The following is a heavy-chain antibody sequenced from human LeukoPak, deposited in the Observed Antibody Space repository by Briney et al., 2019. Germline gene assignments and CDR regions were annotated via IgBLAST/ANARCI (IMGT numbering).Heavy chain of an antibody. CDR3: ARDSLYYGSWSYLGFDP. CDR2: ISGYNGNT. V-gene: IGHV1-18*04. J-gene: IGHJ5*02. CDR1: GYAFTRYD. D-gene: IGHD3-10*01. Sequence: GASVKVSCKSSGYAFTRYDMNWVRQAPGQGLEWMGWISGYNGNTNYAEKLQGRVTMTTDTSTSTVYMELRSLRSDDTAVYYCARDSLYYGSWSYLGFDPGGQGTLVTVSS.